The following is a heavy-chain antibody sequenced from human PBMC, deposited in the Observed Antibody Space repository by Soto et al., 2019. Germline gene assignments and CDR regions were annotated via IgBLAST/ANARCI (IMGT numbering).Heavy chain of an antibody. D-gene: IGHD5-12*01. V-gene: IGHV1-18*04. CDR2: ISVYNGNT. Sequence: ASVKVSCKASGYTFSSYGISWVRQAPGQGLEWMGWISVYNGNTNYAQKLQGRLTMTTDTSTSTAYMELRSLTYDDTAVYYCARVDPDNWDYWGQGTLVTVSS. J-gene: IGHJ4*02. CDR3: ARVDPDNWDY. CDR1: GYTFSSYG.